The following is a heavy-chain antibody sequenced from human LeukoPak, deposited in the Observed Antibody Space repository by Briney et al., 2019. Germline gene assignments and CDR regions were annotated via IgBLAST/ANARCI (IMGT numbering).Heavy chain of an antibody. CDR3: ARHHTIFGVVIILGWFDP. V-gene: IGHV4-39*01. Sequence: PSETLSLTCTVSGGSISSSSYYWGWIRQPPGKGLEWIGSIYYSGSTYYNPSLKSRVTISIDTSKNQFSLKLSSVTAADTAVYYCARHHTIFGVVIILGWFDPWGQGTLVTVSS. J-gene: IGHJ5*02. D-gene: IGHD3-3*01. CDR1: GGSISSSSYY. CDR2: IYYSGST.